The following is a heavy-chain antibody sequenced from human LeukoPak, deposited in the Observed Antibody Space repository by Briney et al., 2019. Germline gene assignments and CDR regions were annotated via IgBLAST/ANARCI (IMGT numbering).Heavy chain of an antibody. CDR1: GGSITSSGYY. Sequence: SETLSLTCSVSGGSITSSGYYWVWVRQPPGKGLEWIGSINYSGNTYYNASLRGRVTISVDTSKNQFSLKLSSVTAADTAEYYCARGSGYSYGYEFSLDYYYYMDVWGKRTTVTVSS. V-gene: IGHV4-39*07. CDR2: INYSGNT. J-gene: IGHJ6*03. CDR3: ARGSGYSYGYEFSLDYYYYMDV. D-gene: IGHD5-18*01.